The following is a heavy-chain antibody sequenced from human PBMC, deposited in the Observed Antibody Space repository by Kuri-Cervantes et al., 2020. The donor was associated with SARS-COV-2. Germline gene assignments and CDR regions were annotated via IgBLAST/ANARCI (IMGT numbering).Heavy chain of an antibody. CDR3: ARHDLGDSGSDYMDV. CDR2: IFPGDSDI. Sequence: KVSCKGSGYSFTSYWIGWVRQMPGKGLEWMGIIFPGDSDIRYSPSFQGQVTISADTSINTAYLQWSSLRASDTAMYYCARHDLGDSGSDYMDVWGRGTTVTVSS. CDR1: GYSFTSYW. D-gene: IGHD3-10*01. J-gene: IGHJ6*03. V-gene: IGHV5-51*01.